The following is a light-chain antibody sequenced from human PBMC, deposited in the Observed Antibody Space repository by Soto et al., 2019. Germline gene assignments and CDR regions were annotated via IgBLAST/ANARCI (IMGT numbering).Light chain of an antibody. CDR2: GAS. Sequence: ERVMTQSPDTVSVSAGDRVSLSCRASRPVHSNVAWYQHKPGQAPRLLIYGASFRATGMPARFSGSGFGTEFTLTISSLEPEDFAVYYCQQRSNWPSGTFGQGTKVDIK. CDR3: QQRSNWPSGT. J-gene: IGKJ1*01. CDR1: RPVHSN. V-gene: IGKV3-15*01.